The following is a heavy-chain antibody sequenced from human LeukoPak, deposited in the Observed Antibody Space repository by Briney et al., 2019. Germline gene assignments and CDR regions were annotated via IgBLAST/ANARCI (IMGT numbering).Heavy chain of an antibody. V-gene: IGHV1-18*01. CDR2: ISAYNGNT. CDR1: GYTFTSYG. J-gene: IGHJ6*02. Sequence: GASVKVSCKASGYTFTSYGISWVRQAPGQGLEWMGWISAYNGNTNYAQKLQGRVTMTRNTSISTAYMELSSLRSEDTAVYYCARGKRDYDILTGYYYYYYGMDVWGQGTTVTVSS. D-gene: IGHD3-9*01. CDR3: ARGKRDYDILTGYYYYYYGMDV.